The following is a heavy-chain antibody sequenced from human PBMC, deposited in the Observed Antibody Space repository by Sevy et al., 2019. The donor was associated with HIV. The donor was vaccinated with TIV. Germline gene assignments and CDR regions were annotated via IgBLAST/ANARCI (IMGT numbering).Heavy chain of an antibody. CDR3: AKDRVSAAAATSFDY. V-gene: IGHV3-30*02. J-gene: IGHJ4*02. CDR1: GFTFSSYG. D-gene: IGHD6-13*01. Sequence: GGSLRLSCAASGFTFSSYGMHWVRQAPGKGLEWVAFIRYDGSNKYYADSVKGRFTISRDNSKNTLYLQMNSLRAEDTAVYYCAKDRVSAAAATSFDYWGQGTLVTVSS. CDR2: IRYDGSNK.